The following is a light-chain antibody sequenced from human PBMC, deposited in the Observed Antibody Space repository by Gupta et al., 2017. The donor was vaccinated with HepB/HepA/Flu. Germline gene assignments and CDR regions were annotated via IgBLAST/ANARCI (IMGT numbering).Light chain of an antibody. CDR1: SSNIGSNT. CDR3: AAWDDSLNGWV. V-gene: IGLV1-44*01. Sequence: QSVLAQPQPPSGSPGPRVTISCSGSSSNIGSNTVNWYQQLPGTAPKLVIYNNNKWPSGIPDRFSGSKSGTSAPLAISGLQSGDEADYYCAAWDDSLNGWVFGGGTKLTVL. CDR2: NNN. J-gene: IGLJ3*02.